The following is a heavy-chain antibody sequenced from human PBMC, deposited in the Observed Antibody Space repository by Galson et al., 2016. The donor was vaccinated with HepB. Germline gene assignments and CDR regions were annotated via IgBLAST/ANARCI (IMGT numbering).Heavy chain of an antibody. V-gene: IGHV4-34*01. D-gene: IGHD6-19*01. CDR1: GGSFSGYY. J-gene: IGHJ6*02. Sequence: LTCAVYGGSFSGYYWSWIRQPPGKGLEWIGEINHSGDSEYNPSLKSPITISIDTSKNQFSLKLSSVAAADTAVYYCARGNQWLKYYYYGMDVWGQGPTVTVSS. CDR3: ARGNQWLKYYYYGMDV. CDR2: INHSGDS.